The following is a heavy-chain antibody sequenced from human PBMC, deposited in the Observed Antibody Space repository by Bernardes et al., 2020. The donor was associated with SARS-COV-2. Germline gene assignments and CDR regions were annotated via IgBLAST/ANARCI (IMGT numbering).Heavy chain of an antibody. J-gene: IGHJ4*02. CDR2: ISGSGATT. Sequence: GGSLRLCCAASGFRFSSYAMDWVRQAPGEGLEWVSGISGSGATTKYADSVRGRFTISRDNSKNTLYLQMNSQRVEDTAVYYCAKREHYDFWSGPIDQWGQGTLVTVSS. CDR1: GFRFSSYA. V-gene: IGHV3-23*01. D-gene: IGHD3-3*01. CDR3: AKREHYDFWSGPIDQ.